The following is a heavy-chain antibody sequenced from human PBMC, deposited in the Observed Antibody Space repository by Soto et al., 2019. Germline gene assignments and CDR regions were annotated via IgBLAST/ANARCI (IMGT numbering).Heavy chain of an antibody. CDR3: AREIRSYDTSGYYYYSRFDGLDV. CDR1: GFTFSIDG. D-gene: IGHD3-22*01. CDR2: ISTSSSTI. V-gene: IGHV3-48*02. Sequence: GGSLRLSCAASGFTFSIDGMNWVRQAPGKGLEWVSYISTSSSTIYYTDSVKCRFTISRDNAKNSLLLQMNSLRDEDTAVYYCAREIRSYDTSGYYYYSRFDGLDVWGQGTTVTVSS. J-gene: IGHJ6*02.